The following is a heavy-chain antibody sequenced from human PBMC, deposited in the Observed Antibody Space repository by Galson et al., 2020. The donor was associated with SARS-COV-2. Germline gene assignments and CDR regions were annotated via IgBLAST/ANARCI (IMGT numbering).Heavy chain of an antibody. D-gene: IGHD5-12*01. J-gene: IGHJ4*02. V-gene: IGHV3-30*18. CDR3: AKERWIHGYSGYDGLDD. CDR1: EFTFSRYG. Sequence: GESLKISCAASASEFTFSRYGIHWVRQAPGKGLEWVAVISHDGSSKYYADSVKGRFTISRDNSKNTLYLEMNSLRPEDTAVYYCAKERWIHGYSGYDGLDDWGQGTLVTVSS. CDR2: ISHDGSSK.